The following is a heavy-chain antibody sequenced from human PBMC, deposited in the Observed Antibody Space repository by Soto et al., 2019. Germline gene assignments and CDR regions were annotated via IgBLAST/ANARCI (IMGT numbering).Heavy chain of an antibody. CDR1: GGSISSYY. CDR3: ARHGSIVVSAAYYYYYYMDV. D-gene: IGHD2-15*01. V-gene: IGHV4-59*08. J-gene: IGHJ6*03. CDR2: IYYSGST. Sequence: QVQLQESGPGLVKPSETLSLTCTVSGGSISSYYWSWIRQPPGKGLEWIGYIYYSGSTNYNPSLKSRVTISVDTSKNQFSLKLSSVTAADTAVYYCARHGSIVVSAAYYYYYYMDVWGKGTTVTVSS.